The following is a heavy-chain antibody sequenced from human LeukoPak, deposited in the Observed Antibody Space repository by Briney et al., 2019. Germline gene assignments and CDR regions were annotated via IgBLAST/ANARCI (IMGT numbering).Heavy chain of an antibody. V-gene: IGHV1-2*02. J-gene: IGHJ4*02. D-gene: IGHD3-10*01. CDR3: ARAMVRGSPTAFDY. CDR1: GYTFTVYY. CDR2: IHPHRGGT. Sequence: ASVRVSYGASGYTFTVYYMHGVPQAPGQGLEGMGCIHPHRGGTNYAQKFQGGVTMTRDTSISTAYMELSRLRSDDTAVYYCARAMVRGSPTAFDYWGQGTLVTVSS.